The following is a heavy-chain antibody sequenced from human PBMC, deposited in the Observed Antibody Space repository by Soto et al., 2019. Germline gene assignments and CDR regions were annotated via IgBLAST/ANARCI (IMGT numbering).Heavy chain of an antibody. Sequence: PGGSLRLSCAASGFTFSSYAMSWVRQAPGKGLEWVSAISGSGGSTYYADSVKGRFTISRDNSKSTLYLQMNSLRAEDTAVYYCAKDREVVVITYFDYWGQGXLVTVSS. V-gene: IGHV3-23*01. J-gene: IGHJ4*02. CDR2: ISGSGGST. D-gene: IGHD3-22*01. CDR1: GFTFSSYA. CDR3: AKDREVVVITYFDY.